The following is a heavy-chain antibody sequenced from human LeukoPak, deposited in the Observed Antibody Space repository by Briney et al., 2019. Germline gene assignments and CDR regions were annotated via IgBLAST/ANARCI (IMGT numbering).Heavy chain of an antibody. D-gene: IGHD6-19*01. CDR2: INHSGST. J-gene: IGHJ4*02. CDR3: ARGRGQWLVY. Sequence: PSETLSLTCAVYGGSFSGYYWSWIRQPSGKGLEWVGEINHSGSTNYNPSLKSRVTISVDTSKNQFSLKLSSVTAADTAVYYCARGRGQWLVYWGQGTLVTVSS. CDR1: GGSFSGYY. V-gene: IGHV4-34*01.